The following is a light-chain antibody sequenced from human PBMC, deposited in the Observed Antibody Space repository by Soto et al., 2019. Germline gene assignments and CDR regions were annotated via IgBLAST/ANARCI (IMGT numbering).Light chain of an antibody. J-gene: IGLJ2*01. V-gene: IGLV1-44*01. CDR1: RSNIGSNT. CDR3: ATWDDSLNGHVV. Sequence: QSVLTQPPSESGTPGQRVTISCSGSRSNIGSNTVNWYQQVPGTAPKFLIYSNNQRPSGVPKRFSGSKSGTSAFLAISGLQSEDEADYYCATWDDSLNGHVVFGGGTQLTVL. CDR2: SNN.